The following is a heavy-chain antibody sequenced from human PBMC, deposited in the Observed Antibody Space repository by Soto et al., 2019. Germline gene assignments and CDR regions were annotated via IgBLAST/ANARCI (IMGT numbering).Heavy chain of an antibody. D-gene: IGHD2-2*01. CDR3: ARVPVPAAMSVGLAGMDV. CDR1: GGSFSGYY. CDR2: INHSGST. Sequence: ETLSLTCAVYGGSFSGYYWSRIRQPPGKGLEWIGEINHSGSTNYNPSLKSRVTISVDTSKNQFSLKLSSVTAADTAVYYCARVPVPAAMSVGLAGMDVWGQGTTVTVSS. V-gene: IGHV4-34*01. J-gene: IGHJ6*02.